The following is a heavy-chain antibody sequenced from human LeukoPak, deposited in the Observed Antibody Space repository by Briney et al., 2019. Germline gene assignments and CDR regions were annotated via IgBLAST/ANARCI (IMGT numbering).Heavy chain of an antibody. Sequence: EASVKVSCEASGYTFTSYAMCWVRQTPGQGVGWMGWINTHPGNPTYAQRFTGRFVFSFDTSVSTAYLQISSLKAEDTAVYYCARLPFGSSTHDYWGQGTLVTVSS. D-gene: IGHD6-6*01. CDR2: INTHPGNP. CDR1: GYTFTSYA. CDR3: ARLPFGSSTHDY. V-gene: IGHV7-4-1*02. J-gene: IGHJ4*02.